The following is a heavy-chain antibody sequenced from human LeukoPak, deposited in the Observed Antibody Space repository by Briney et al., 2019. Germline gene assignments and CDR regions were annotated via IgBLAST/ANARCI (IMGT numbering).Heavy chain of an antibody. J-gene: IGHJ4*02. CDR2: INAGNGNT. CDR3: ARDDVVVVAATYYFDY. CDR1: GYTFTSYA. V-gene: IGHV1-3*01. Sequence: ASVKVSCKASGYTFTSYAMHWVRQAPGQRLEWMGWINAGNGNTKYSQKFQGRVTITRDTSASTAYMELSSLRSEDTAVYYCARDDVVVVAATYYFDYWGQGTLVTVSS. D-gene: IGHD2-15*01.